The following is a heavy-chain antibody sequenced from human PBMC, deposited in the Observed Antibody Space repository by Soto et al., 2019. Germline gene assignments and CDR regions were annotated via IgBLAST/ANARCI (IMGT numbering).Heavy chain of an antibody. Sequence: PSETLSLTCTVSGGSISSSSYYWGWIRQPPGKGLEWIGSIYYSGSTYYNPSLKSRVTISVDTSKNQFSLKLSSVTAADTAVYYCARHEGSSYYYYYGMDVWGQGTTVTVSS. CDR2: IYYSGST. J-gene: IGHJ6*02. D-gene: IGHD6-6*01. CDR3: ARHEGSSYYYYYGMDV. V-gene: IGHV4-39*01. CDR1: GGSISSSSYY.